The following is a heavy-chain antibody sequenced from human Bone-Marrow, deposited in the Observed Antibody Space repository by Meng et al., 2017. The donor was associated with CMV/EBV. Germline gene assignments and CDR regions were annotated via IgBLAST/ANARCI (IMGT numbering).Heavy chain of an antibody. CDR2: ISYDGSNK. V-gene: IGHV3-30*04. D-gene: IGHD3-10*01. J-gene: IGHJ4*02. CDR1: GFTFSSYA. Sequence: GESLKISCAASGFTFSSYAMHWVRQAPGKGLEWVAVISYDGSNKYYADSVKGRFTISRDNSKNTAYVQMNSLRAEDTAVYYCAKGPSGGSYHFDCWGQGTLVTFSS. CDR3: AKGPSGGSYHFDC.